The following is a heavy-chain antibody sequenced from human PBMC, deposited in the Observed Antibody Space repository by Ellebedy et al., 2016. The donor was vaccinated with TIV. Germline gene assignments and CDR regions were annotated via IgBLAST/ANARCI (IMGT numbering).Heavy chain of an antibody. CDR1: GFTFSSYS. J-gene: IGHJ4*02. CDR3: ARAPPANDPFDH. D-gene: IGHD2-2*01. V-gene: IGHV3-48*01. Sequence: GESLKISXPASGFTFSSYSMNWVRQAPGKGLEWVSCLSSSSSTIFYADSVRGRFTISRDNAKNSLYLQMNSLRAEDTAVYNCARAPPANDPFDHWGQGTLVTVSS. CDR2: LSSSSSTI.